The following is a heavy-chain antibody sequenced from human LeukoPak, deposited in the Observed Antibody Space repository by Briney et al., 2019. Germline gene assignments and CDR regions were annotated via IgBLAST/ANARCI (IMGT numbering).Heavy chain of an antibody. J-gene: IGHJ3*02. Sequence: GGSLRLSCAASGFTFNDYYMSWIRQAPGKGLEWVSYISSGGSPIYYADSVKGRFTISRDNAKNSLYLQMNGLRAEDTAIYYCVRAIPAAILGAFDIWGQGTMVTVSS. CDR3: VRAIPAAILGAFDI. CDR1: GFTFNDYY. D-gene: IGHD2-2*02. CDR2: ISSGGSPI. V-gene: IGHV3-11*04.